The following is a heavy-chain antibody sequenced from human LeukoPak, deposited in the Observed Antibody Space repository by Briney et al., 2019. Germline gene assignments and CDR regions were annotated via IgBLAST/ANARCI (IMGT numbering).Heavy chain of an antibody. CDR1: GYSISSGYY. D-gene: IGHD3-3*01. CDR2: IYHSGST. V-gene: IGHV4-38-2*01. CDR3: ARREYDFWSGQTYYLDY. Sequence: PSETLSLTCAVSGYSISSGYYWGWIRQPPGKGLDWIGSIYHSGSTYYNPSLKSRVTISVDTSKNQFSLKLSSVTAADTAVYYCARREYDFWSGQTYYLDYWGQGTLVTVSS. J-gene: IGHJ4*02.